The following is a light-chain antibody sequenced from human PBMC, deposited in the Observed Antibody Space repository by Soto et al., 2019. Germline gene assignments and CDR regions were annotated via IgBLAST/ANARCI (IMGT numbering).Light chain of an antibody. V-gene: IGLV2-8*01. J-gene: IGLJ3*02. CDR1: SSDVGGYNY. CDR3: SSYAGSNNWV. CDR2: EVS. Sequence: QSALTQPPSASGSPGQSVTISCTGTSSDVGGYNYVSWYQQHPGKAPKLMIYEVSKRPSGVPDRFSGSKSGNTASLTVSGLQSEDEGEYYCSSYAGSNNWVFGGGTQLTVL.